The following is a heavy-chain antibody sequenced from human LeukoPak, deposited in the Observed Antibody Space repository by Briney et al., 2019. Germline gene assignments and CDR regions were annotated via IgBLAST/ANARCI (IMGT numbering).Heavy chain of an antibody. V-gene: IGHV1-2*02. J-gene: IGHJ6*02. CDR2: INPNSGGT. Sequence: ASVKVSCKASGYTFTGYYMHWVRQAPGQGLEWMGWINPNSGGTNYAQKFQGRVTMTRDTSISTAYMELSRLRSDDTAVYYCARLDDYYYGMDVWGQGTTVTVSS. CDR1: GYTFTGYY. CDR3: ARLDDYYYGMDV.